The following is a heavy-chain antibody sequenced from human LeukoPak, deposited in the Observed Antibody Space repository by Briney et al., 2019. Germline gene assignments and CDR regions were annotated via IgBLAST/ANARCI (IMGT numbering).Heavy chain of an antibody. CDR1: GFTFSSYD. CDR2: MQYDGSIK. CDR3: ARDSIRQQLYYFDY. Sequence: GGSLRLSCAASGFTFSSYDMHWVRQAPGKGLEWVAFMQYDGSIKYYADSVKGRFTISRDNSKNTLYLQMDSLRADDTAVYFCARDSIRQQLYYFDYWGRGTLVTVSS. V-gene: IGHV3-30*02. J-gene: IGHJ4*02. D-gene: IGHD6-13*01.